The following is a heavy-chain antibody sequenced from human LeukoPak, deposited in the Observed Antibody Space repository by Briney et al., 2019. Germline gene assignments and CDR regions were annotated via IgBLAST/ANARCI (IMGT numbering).Heavy chain of an antibody. Sequence: GGSLRLSCAASGFTFSSYAMSWVRQAPGKGLEWVSAISGSGGSTYYADSVKGRFTISRDNSKNTLYLQMNSLRAENTAVYYCAKDPAGVSWFDPWGQGTLVTVSS. CDR3: AKDPAGVSWFDP. D-gene: IGHD3-10*01. CDR2: ISGSGGST. J-gene: IGHJ5*02. CDR1: GFTFSSYA. V-gene: IGHV3-23*01.